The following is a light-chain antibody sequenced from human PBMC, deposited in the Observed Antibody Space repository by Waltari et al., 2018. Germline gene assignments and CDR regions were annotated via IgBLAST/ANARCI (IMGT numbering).Light chain of an antibody. Sequence: QTVVTQEPSLTVSPGGPVTPTCASSTGAVTATYYPNWFQQKPGQSPTSLIYSTSEKHSWTPARFSGSLLGGKATLTLSGVRPEDEADYYCLLYYRGSWVFGGGTKLTVL. CDR1: TGAVTATYY. V-gene: IGLV7-43*01. CDR3: LLYYRGSWV. J-gene: IGLJ2*01. CDR2: STS.